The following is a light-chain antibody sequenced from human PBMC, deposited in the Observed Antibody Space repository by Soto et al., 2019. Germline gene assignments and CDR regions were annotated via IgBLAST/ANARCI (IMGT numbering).Light chain of an antibody. CDR1: QSVIDR. CDR3: QQYKSGPYT. Sequence: EIVLTQSPATLSVSPGERATLSCRASQSVIDRSAWYQHKPGQAPRLLIFGASTRATGVPARFSGSGSGTEFTLTISSLQSEDLAVYYWQQYKSGPYTCGQGTKLEIK. J-gene: IGKJ2*01. CDR2: GAS. V-gene: IGKV3-15*01.